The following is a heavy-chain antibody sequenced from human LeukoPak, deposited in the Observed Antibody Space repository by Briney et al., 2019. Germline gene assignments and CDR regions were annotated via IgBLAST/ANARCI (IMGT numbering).Heavy chain of an antibody. V-gene: IGHV3-7*01. CDR2: IKQDGSDK. J-gene: IGHJ5*02. CDR1: GFTFSSYW. CDR3: ARDNYYDSSGHYNGNWFDP. D-gene: IGHD3-22*01. Sequence: GGSLRLSCAASGFTFSSYWMSWVRQAPGKGLEWVANIKQDGSDKYYVDSVKGRFTISRDNAENSLYLQMNSLRAEDTAVYYCARDNYYDSSGHYNGNWFDPWGQGTLVTVSS.